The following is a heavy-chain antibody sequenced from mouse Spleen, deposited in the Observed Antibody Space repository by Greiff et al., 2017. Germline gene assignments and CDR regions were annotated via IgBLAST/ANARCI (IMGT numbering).Heavy chain of an antibody. CDR1: GYTFTSYW. CDR2: IYPGDGDT. Sequence: LVESGAELARPGASVKLSCKASGYTFTSYWMQWVKQRPGQGLEWIGAIYPGDGDTRYTQKFKGKATLTADKSSSTAYMQLSSLASEDSAVYYCARMRYYAMDYWGQGTSVTVSS. CDR3: ARMRYYAMDY. J-gene: IGHJ4*01. V-gene: IGHV1-87*01.